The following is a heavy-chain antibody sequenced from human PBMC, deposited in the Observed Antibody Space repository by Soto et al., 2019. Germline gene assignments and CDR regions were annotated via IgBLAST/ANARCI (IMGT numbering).Heavy chain of an antibody. J-gene: IGHJ6*02. D-gene: IGHD3-16*01. CDR2: IIPIFGTA. V-gene: IGHV1-69*13. Sequence: SVKVSCNASGGTFSSYAISWVRQAPGQGLEWMGGIIPIFGTANYAQKFQGRVTITADESTSTAYMELSSLRSEDTAVYYCARPLGEIPSRYYYGIDVWGQGTTVPVS. CDR1: GGTFSSYA. CDR3: ARPLGEIPSRYYYGIDV.